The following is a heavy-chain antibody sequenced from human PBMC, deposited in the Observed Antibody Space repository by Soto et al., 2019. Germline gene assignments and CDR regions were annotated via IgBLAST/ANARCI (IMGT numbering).Heavy chain of an antibody. CDR2: IRSKANSYAT. CDR3: TRHDELPDY. D-gene: IGHD2-21*01. V-gene: IGHV3-73*01. J-gene: IGHJ4*02. Sequence: GGSLRLSCAASGFTFSGSAMHWVRQASGKGLEWVGRIRSKANSYATAYAASVKGRFTISRDDSKNTAYLQMNSLKTEDTAVYYCTRHDELPDYWGQGTLVTVSS. CDR1: GFTFSGSA.